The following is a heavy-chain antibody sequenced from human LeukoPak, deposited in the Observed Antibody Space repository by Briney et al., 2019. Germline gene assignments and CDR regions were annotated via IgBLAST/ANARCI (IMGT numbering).Heavy chain of an antibody. V-gene: IGHV4-34*01. CDR2: INHSGST. CDR3: GGSFGYYDSSGYSP. Sequence: PSETLSLTCAVYGWSFSGYYWSWIRQPPGKGLEWIGEINHSGSTNYNPSLKSRVTISVDTSKNQFSLKLSSVTAADTAVYYCGGSFGYYDSSGYSPWGQGTLVTVSS. CDR1: GWSFSGYY. D-gene: IGHD3-22*01. J-gene: IGHJ5*02.